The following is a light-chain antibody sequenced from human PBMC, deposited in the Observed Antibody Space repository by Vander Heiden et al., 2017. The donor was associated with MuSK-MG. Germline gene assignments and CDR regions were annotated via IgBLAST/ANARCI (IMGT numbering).Light chain of an antibody. CDR1: SPNIEKNS. J-gene: IGLJ3*02. Sequence: SVLTPPPSASATPGQKATISCSGSSPNIEKNSVPLYQHLPGTAPKPLIFNNNRRPSGIHHRFSGSRSGTSATLSIAGLQTDDEAHYYCGAWSSSLSNELFGRGTRLTVL. CDR3: GAWSSSLSNEL. CDR2: NNN. V-gene: IGLV1-51*01.